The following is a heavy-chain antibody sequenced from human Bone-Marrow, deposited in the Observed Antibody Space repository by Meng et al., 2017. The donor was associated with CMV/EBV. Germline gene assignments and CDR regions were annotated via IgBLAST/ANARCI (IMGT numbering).Heavy chain of an antibody. V-gene: IGHV3-74*01. CDR2: INSDGSTT. CDR3: ARAGGYYYGSGNYYRYFEN. CDR1: GFTFSNYW. Sequence: GESLKISCAASGFTFSNYWMHWVRQVPGKGLVWVSRINSDGSTTTYADSVKGRFTISRDNAKNTLYLQMNSPRVEDTAVYFCARAGGYYYGSGNYYRYFENWGQGTLVTVSS. D-gene: IGHD3-10*01. J-gene: IGHJ4*02.